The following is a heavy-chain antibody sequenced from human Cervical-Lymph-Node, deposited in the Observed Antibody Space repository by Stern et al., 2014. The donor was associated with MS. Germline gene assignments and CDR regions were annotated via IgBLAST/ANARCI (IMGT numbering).Heavy chain of an antibody. CDR1: GGTFSSYA. CDR3: ASPTTVTVGAMDV. Sequence: QVQLLQPGAEVKKPWSSVKVSCKASGGTFSSYAINWVRQAPGHGLELMGGIIPILGTANYAQKYQGRVTITADDSTSTAYMELSSLRSEDTAVYYCASPTTVTVGAMDVWGQGTTVTVSS. CDR2: IIPILGTA. D-gene: IGHD4-17*01. V-gene: IGHV1-69*01. J-gene: IGHJ6*02.